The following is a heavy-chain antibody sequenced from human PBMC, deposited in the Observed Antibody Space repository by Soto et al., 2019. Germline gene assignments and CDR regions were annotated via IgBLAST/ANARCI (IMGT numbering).Heavy chain of an antibody. CDR2: IYYSGST. V-gene: IGHV4-59*01. D-gene: IGHD6-19*01. J-gene: IGHJ6*03. Sequence: SETLSLTCTVSGGSISSYYWSWIRQPPGKGLEWIGYIYYSGSTNYNPSLKSRVTISVDTSKNQFSLKLSSVTAADTAVYYCARMYSSGWYTAFSHYYYYMDVWGKGTTVTVSS. CDR3: ARMYSSGWYTAFSHYYYYMDV. CDR1: GGSISSYY.